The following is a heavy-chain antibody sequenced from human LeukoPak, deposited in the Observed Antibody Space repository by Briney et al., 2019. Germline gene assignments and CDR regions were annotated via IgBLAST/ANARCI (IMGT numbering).Heavy chain of an antibody. D-gene: IGHD6-13*01. J-gene: IGHJ4*02. CDR2: ISSSGSTI. Sequence: EGSLRLSCAASGFTFSNYGMNWVRQAPGKGLEWLSYISSSGSTINYADSVKGRVTISRDNAKNSLYLQMNSLRAEDTAIYYCAREYSSTWYAGRGLFDYWGQGTLVTVSS. CDR3: AREYSSTWYAGRGLFDY. V-gene: IGHV3-48*03. CDR1: GFTFSNYG.